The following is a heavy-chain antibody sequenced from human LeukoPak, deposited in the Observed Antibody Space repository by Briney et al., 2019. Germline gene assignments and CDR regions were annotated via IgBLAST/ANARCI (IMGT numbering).Heavy chain of an antibody. V-gene: IGHV4-4*07. CDR2: VYSSGSS. CDR1: GGPISSYY. Sequence: PSETLSLTCTVSGGPISSYYWNWIRQSAGKGLEWIGRVYSSGSSNYNPSLKSRVTMSVDTSKNHFSLRLSSVTAADTAVYYCARAPGGWYRAFDYWGQGTLVTVSS. CDR3: ARAPGGWYRAFDY. D-gene: IGHD6-19*01. J-gene: IGHJ4*02.